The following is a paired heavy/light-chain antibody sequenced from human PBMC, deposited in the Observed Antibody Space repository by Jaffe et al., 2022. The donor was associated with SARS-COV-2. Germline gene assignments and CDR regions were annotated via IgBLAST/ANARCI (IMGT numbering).Heavy chain of an antibody. CDR2: LSSNENIA. D-gene: IGHD2-15*01. Sequence: EVQLVESGGGLVEPGGSLRLSCAASGFTVSDYWMHWVRLTPGKGLVWVSRLSSNENIANYAESVQGRFTSSTGHAKDTLYLQMSGLRADDTAVYYCARGIAGTSVAFDLWGQGTMVTVSS. CDR1: GFTVSDYW. CDR3: ARGIAGTSVAFDL. J-gene: IGHJ3*01. V-gene: IGHV3-74*01.
Light chain of an antibody. CDR1: SSNIGGYNY. J-gene: IGLJ2*01. CDR3: CSYAGTYTFRV. V-gene: IGLV2-11*01. CDR2: DVT. Sequence: QSALTQPRSVSGSPGQSVTISCTGTSSNIGGYNYVSWYQHHPGKAPKLMIYDVTKRPSGVPDRFSGSKSGNTASLTISGLQAGDEADYYCCSYAGTYTFRVFGGGTKLTVL.